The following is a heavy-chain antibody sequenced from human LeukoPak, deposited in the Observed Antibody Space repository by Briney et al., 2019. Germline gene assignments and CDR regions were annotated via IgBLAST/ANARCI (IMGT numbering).Heavy chain of an antibody. V-gene: IGHV4-59*08. Sequence: PSETLSLTCTVSGGSISSYYWSWIRQPPGKGLEWIGCIYYSGSTDYNPSLKSRVTISVDTSKNQFSLKLSSVTAADTAVYYCARHPNSLGYCSSTSCYRRLYYFDYWGQGTLVTVSS. CDR1: GGSISSYY. CDR2: IYYSGST. CDR3: ARHPNSLGYCSSTSCYRRLYYFDY. D-gene: IGHD2-2*01. J-gene: IGHJ4*02.